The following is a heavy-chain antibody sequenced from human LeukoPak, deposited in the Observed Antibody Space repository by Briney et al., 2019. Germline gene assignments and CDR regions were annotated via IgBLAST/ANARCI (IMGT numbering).Heavy chain of an antibody. V-gene: IGHV1-18*01. CDR3: ARDRSLSYQLLSPYFDY. Sequence: GASVKVSCKASGYTFTSYGIRWVRQAPGQGLEWMGWISAYNGNTNYAQKLQGRVTMTTDTSTSTAYMELRSLRSDDTAVYYCARDRSLSYQLLSPYFDYWGQGTLVTVSS. CDR1: GYTFTSYG. CDR2: ISAYNGNT. D-gene: IGHD2-2*01. J-gene: IGHJ4*02.